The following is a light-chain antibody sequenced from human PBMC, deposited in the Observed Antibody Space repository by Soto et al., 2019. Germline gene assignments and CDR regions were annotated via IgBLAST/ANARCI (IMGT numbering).Light chain of an antibody. CDR3: QRYNSYPWT. J-gene: IGKJ1*01. Sequence: DIQMTQSPSTLSASVGDRVTITCRASQSISTWLAWYQQKPGKAPKFLIYDASSLESGGPSRFSGSGSGTEFTLTVSSLQPDDFATYYCQRYNSYPWTFGQGTKVEIK. CDR1: QSISTW. CDR2: DAS. V-gene: IGKV1-5*01.